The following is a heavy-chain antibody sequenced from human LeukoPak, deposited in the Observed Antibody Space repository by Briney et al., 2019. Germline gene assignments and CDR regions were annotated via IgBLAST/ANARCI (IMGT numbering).Heavy chain of an antibody. CDR3: ASHGWNLYYFDY. CDR1: GFTFSSYW. J-gene: IGHJ4*02. CDR2: INQDGSDK. V-gene: IGHV3-7*01. Sequence: GGSLRLSCAASGFTFSSYWMNWVRQAPGKGLEWVANINQDGSDKYYVDSVKGRFTISRDNAKNSLYLQMNSLRAEDTAVYYCASHGWNLYYFDYWGQGTLVTVSS. D-gene: IGHD3-10*01.